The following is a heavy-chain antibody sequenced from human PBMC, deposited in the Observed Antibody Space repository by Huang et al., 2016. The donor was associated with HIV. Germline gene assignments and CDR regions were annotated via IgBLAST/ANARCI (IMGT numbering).Heavy chain of an antibody. J-gene: IGHJ5*02. CDR1: GGSFSDYS. D-gene: IGHD2-2*01. V-gene: IGHV1-69*13. CDR3: ARDRLPGAAITGWFDP. Sequence: QVQLVQSGAEVKKPGSSVKVSCKASGGSFSDYSISWLRQAPGQGLEWMGGSITIFDTSNYAQKFHGRVTITADESTSTVYMELSSLKSEDTAMYYCARDRLPGAAITGWFDPWGQGTLVTVSS. CDR2: SITIFDTS.